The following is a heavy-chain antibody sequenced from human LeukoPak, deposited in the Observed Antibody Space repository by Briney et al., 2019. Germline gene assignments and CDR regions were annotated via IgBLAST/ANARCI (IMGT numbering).Heavy chain of an antibody. Sequence: SETLSLTCTVSNYSISTDYYWGWIRQPPGKGLEWIGTMYHSGSTYYNPSLKSRVTISVDTSKNQFSLKLSSVTAADTAVYYCAKHYYDSGSYYNVRENWFDPWGQGTLVTVSS. CDR3: AKHYYDSGSYYNVRENWFDP. J-gene: IGHJ5*02. V-gene: IGHV4-38-2*02. D-gene: IGHD3-10*01. CDR1: NYSISTDYY. CDR2: MYHSGST.